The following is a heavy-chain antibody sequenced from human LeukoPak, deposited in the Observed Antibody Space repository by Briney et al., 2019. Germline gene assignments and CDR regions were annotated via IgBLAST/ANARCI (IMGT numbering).Heavy chain of an antibody. CDR2: ISSSSNTI. V-gene: IGHV3-48*01. Sequence: PGGSLRLSCAASGFIFSSYSMNWVRQAPGKGLEWVSYISSSSNTIYYADSVKGRFTISRDNSKNTLYLQMNSLRAEDTAVYYCARRAGAYTHPYDYWGQGTLVTVSS. CDR3: ARRAGAYTHPYDY. J-gene: IGHJ4*02. D-gene: IGHD3-16*01. CDR1: GFIFSSYS.